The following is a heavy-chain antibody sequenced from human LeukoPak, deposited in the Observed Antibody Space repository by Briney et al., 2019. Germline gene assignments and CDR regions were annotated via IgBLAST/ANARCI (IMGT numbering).Heavy chain of an antibody. CDR1: GGSFSRYY. CDR2: IDHRGDT. V-gene: IGHV4-34*01. J-gene: IGHJ4*03. D-gene: IGHD5-24*01. Sequence: SETLSLTCAVYGGSFSRYYWSWIRQSPGKGLEWIAEIDHRGDTNYNPSVKSRVTISVDTSKNQFSLKMRSLSAADTALYYCARGATISETGYFDFWGQGTLDSASS. CDR3: ARGATISETGYFDF.